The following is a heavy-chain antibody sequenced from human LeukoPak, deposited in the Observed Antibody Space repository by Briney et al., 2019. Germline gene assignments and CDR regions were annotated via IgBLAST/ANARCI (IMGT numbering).Heavy chain of an antibody. CDR2: IKEDGSEK. D-gene: IGHD5-12*01. CDR1: GFTFNKYW. Sequence: GGSLRLSCAGSGFTFNKYWMSWARQAPGKGLEWVANIKEDGSEKYYVDSVKGRFTISRDNSRNSLYLQMNSLRAEDTAVYYCARLRRLRYFAFDYWGQGTLVTVSS. V-gene: IGHV3-7*01. CDR3: ARLRRLRYFAFDY. J-gene: IGHJ4*02.